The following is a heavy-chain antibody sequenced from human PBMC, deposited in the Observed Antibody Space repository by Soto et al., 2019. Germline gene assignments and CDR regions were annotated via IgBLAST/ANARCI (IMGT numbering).Heavy chain of an antibody. CDR3: ARDSIAAAGTDY. CDR2: IIPLFGTT. V-gene: IGHV1-69*13. Sequence: SVKVSCKASGGTFSSYTIAWVRQAPGQGLEWMGEIIPLFGTTNYVEKFQGRLTITADASTSTAYMELSSLRSGDTAMYYCARDSIAAAGTDYWGQGTLVTVSS. CDR1: GGTFSSYT. J-gene: IGHJ4*02. D-gene: IGHD6-13*01.